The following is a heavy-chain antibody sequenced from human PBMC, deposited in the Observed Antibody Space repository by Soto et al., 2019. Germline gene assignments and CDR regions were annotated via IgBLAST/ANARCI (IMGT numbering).Heavy chain of an antibody. D-gene: IGHD2-2*02. Sequence: QVQLQESGPGLVKPSETLSLTCTVSGGSISSYYWSWIRQPPGKGLEWIGYIYYSGSTNYNPSLKSRVTISVDTSKNQFSLKLSSVTAADTAVYYCARGRKAAIPHAPFDYWGQGTLVTVSS. J-gene: IGHJ4*02. CDR2: IYYSGST. CDR3: ARGRKAAIPHAPFDY. V-gene: IGHV4-59*01. CDR1: GGSISSYY.